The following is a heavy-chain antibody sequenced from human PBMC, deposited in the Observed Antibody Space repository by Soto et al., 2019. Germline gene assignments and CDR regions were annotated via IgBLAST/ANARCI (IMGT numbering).Heavy chain of an antibody. V-gene: IGHV3-15*01. D-gene: IGHD3-16*01. Sequence: GGSLRLSCAASGFTFSNAWMSWVRQAPGKGLEWVGRIKSKTDGGPTDYAAPVKGIFTISKDDSKNTLYLQMNSLKTEDTAVYYCTTDYQLNSDYFYYWGQGTLVTVSS. CDR3: TTDYQLNSDYFYY. J-gene: IGHJ4*02. CDR2: IKSKTDGGPT. CDR1: GFTFSNAW.